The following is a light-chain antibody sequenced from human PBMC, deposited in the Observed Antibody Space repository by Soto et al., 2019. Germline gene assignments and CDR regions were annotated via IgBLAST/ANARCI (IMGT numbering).Light chain of an antibody. CDR2: GAS. V-gene: IGKV3-20*01. CDR3: QQYDSSPT. Sequence: EIVLTQSPGTLSLSPGERATLSCRASQSVSSTYVAWYQQKPGQPPSLLIHGASSRAAGIPDRFSGSGSGTDFTLTISRLEPEDFAFYYCQQYDSSPTFGQGTKVEIK. J-gene: IGKJ1*01. CDR1: QSVSSTY.